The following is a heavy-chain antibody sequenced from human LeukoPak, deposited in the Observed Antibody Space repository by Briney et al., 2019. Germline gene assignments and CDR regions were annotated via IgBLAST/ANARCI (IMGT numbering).Heavy chain of an antibody. Sequence: ASVKVSCKVSGYTLTELSMHSVRQAPGKGLEWLGGFDPEDGETIYAQKFQGRVTMTEDTSTDTAYMELSSLRSEGTAMYYCATIRGYSYGGYFDSWGQGTLVTVSS. CDR1: GYTLTELS. CDR2: FDPEDGET. CDR3: ATIRGYSYGGYFDS. V-gene: IGHV1-24*01. J-gene: IGHJ4*02. D-gene: IGHD5-18*01.